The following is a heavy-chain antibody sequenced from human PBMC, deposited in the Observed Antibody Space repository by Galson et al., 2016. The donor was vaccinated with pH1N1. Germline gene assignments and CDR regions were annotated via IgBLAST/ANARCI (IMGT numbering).Heavy chain of an antibody. CDR2: ILYDGTNE. J-gene: IGHJ4*02. CDR3: ARDGEYSGHEGFH. Sequence: SLRLSCAASGFTFTSYAMHWVRQAPGKGLEWVAVILYDGTNEYYADSVKGRFTISRDKTQSTVYLQMNSLRTEDTAVYYCARDGEYSGHEGFHWAQGTLVIVSS. CDR1: GFTFTSYA. D-gene: IGHD5-12*01. V-gene: IGHV3-30*04.